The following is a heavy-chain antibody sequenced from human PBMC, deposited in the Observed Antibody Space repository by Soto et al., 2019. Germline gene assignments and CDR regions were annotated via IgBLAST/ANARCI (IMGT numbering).Heavy chain of an antibody. D-gene: IGHD2-2*02. V-gene: IGHV1-69*01. Sequence: QVQLVQSGAEVKKPGSSVKVSCKASGGTFSHYAINWVRQAPGQGLEWMGGIIPIIASATYAQKFQGRVTITADESTTTAYMELSSLTSEDTAVYYCAREGCSSTTCYIPYNWFDPWGQGTLVTVFS. J-gene: IGHJ5*02. CDR2: IIPIIASA. CDR3: AREGCSSTTCYIPYNWFDP. CDR1: GGTFSHYA.